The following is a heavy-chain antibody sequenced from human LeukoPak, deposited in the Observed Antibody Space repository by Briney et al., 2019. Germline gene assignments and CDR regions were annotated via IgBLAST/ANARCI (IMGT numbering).Heavy chain of an antibody. CDR2: IKQDGSEK. CDR3: ARAVVRGVKIFDY. Sequence: GGSLRLSCAASGFTFSSYWMSWVRQAPGKGLEWVANIKQDGSEKYYVDSVKGRFTISRDNAKNSLYLQMNSLRAEDTAVYYCARAVVRGVKIFDYWDQGTLVTVSS. D-gene: IGHD3-10*01. CDR1: GFTFSSYW. J-gene: IGHJ4*02. V-gene: IGHV3-7*01.